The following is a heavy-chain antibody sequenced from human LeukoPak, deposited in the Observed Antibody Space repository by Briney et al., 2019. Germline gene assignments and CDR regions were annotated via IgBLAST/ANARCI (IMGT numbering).Heavy chain of an antibody. CDR1: GFTFSYYG. CDR2: IRYDGNDK. V-gene: IGHV3-30*02. Sequence: GGSLRLSCAASGFTFSYYGFHWVRQAPGKGLEWVAFIRYDGNDKYYAESVKGRFTISRDTSRNTLYLQMNSLRLEDTAVYYCAKDLMRDRWFGESWGQGTLVTVSP. J-gene: IGHJ5*02. CDR3: AKDLMRDRWFGES. D-gene: IGHD3-10*01.